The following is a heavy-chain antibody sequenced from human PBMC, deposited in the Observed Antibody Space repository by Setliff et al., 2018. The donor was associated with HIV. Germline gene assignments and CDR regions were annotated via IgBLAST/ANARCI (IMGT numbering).Heavy chain of an antibody. CDR1: GFIFSSYA. CDR2: ISGSADST. D-gene: IGHD5-18*01. CDR3: AKDQGHTAMAYVDN. Sequence: PGGSLRLSCAASGFIFSSYAMNWVRQAPGKGLEWVSAISGSADSTYYAHSVRGRFTISRDNSKNTLYLQMNSLGADDTAMYYCAKDQGHTAMAYVDNWGQGTLVTVSS. V-gene: IGHV3-23*01. J-gene: IGHJ4*02.